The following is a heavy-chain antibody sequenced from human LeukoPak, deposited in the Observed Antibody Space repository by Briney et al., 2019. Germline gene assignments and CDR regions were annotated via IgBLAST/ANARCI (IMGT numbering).Heavy chain of an antibody. J-gene: IGHJ4*02. Sequence: NPSETLSLTCTVSGGSISSSSYYWGWIRQPPGKGLEWIGSIYYSGSTYYNPSLKSRVTISVDTSKNQFSLKLSSVTAADTAVYYCARAGHITGTYLAIDYWGQGTLVTVSS. CDR2: IYYSGST. CDR3: ARAGHITGTYLAIDY. CDR1: GGSISSSSYY. V-gene: IGHV4-39*07. D-gene: IGHD1-20*01.